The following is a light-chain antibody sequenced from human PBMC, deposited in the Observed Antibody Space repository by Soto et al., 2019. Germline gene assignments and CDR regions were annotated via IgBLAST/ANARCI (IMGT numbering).Light chain of an antibody. J-gene: IGLJ2*01. CDR3: SSYTSSSLV. CDR1: SSNIGSHY. CDR2: RNN. V-gene: IGLV1-47*01. Sequence: QSVLTQPPSASGTPGQRVTISCSGSSSNIGSHYVYWYQQLPRTAPKLLIYRNNQRPSGVPDRFSGSKSGTSASLAISGLRSEDEADYYCSSYTSSSLVFGGGTKLTVL.